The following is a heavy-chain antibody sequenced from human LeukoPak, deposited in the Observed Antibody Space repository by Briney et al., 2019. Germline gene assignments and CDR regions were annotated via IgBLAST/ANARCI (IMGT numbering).Heavy chain of an antibody. V-gene: IGHV3-30*03. CDR3: ARDHYDSSCSYFPVF. Sequence: QAGGSLRLSCAASGFSFSGYGMHWVRQAPGKGLEWVALISYDGSNRYYADSVKGRFTISRDNSKNTLYLQVGSLRAEDTAVYYCARDHYDSSCSYFPVFWGQGTLVTVSS. CDR1: GFSFSGYG. J-gene: IGHJ4*02. D-gene: IGHD3-22*01. CDR2: ISYDGSNR.